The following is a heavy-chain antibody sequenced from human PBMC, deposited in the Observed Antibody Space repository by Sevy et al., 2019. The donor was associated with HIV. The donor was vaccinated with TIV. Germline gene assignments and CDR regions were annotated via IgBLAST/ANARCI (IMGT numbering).Heavy chain of an antibody. CDR1: GYTFNNYY. D-gene: IGHD2-2*01. Sequence: ASVKVSYKASGYTFNNYYMHCVRQAPGQGLEWMGIINPTSGSTNYAQKFQGRFTMTRDTSTSTVYMELTSLTSEDTAVYYCARDDVVIPALGYWGQGTLVTVSS. CDR3: ARDDVVIPALGY. V-gene: IGHV1-46*02. CDR2: INPTSGST. J-gene: IGHJ4*02.